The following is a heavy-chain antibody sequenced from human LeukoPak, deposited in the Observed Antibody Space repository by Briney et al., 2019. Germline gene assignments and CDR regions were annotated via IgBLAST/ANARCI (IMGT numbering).Heavy chain of an antibody. D-gene: IGHD4-17*01. CDR3: ARDTRHDYGDYYADY. J-gene: IGHJ4*02. Sequence: GSLRLSCAASGFTFSSYAMHWVRQAPGKGLEWVAVISYDGSNKYYADSVKGRFTISRDNSKNTLYLQMNSLRAEDTAVYYCARDTRHDYGDYYADYWGQGTLVTVSS. CDR2: ISYDGSNK. V-gene: IGHV3-30-3*01. CDR1: GFTFSSYA.